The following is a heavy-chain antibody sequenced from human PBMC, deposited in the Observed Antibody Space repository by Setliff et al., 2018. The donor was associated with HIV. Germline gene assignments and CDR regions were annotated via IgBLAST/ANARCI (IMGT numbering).Heavy chain of an antibody. D-gene: IGHD3-22*01. CDR2: ISSGNDII. CDR3: ASQTYYYDSSGSLGGYYFDN. Sequence: LRLSCAASGFTFSDYYMSWIRQAPGKGMEWILYISSGNDIIYYADSVKGRFTISRDNAKSSLYLQMNSLRAEDTAIYYCASQTYYYDSSGSLGGYYFDNWGQGTLVTVSS. CDR1: GFTFSDYY. J-gene: IGHJ4*02. V-gene: IGHV3-11*04.